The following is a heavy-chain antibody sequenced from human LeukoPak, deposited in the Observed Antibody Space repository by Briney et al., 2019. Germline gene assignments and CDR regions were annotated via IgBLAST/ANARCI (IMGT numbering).Heavy chain of an antibody. V-gene: IGHV1-69*13. J-gene: IGHJ4*02. CDR2: IIPIFGSA. D-gene: IGHD5-24*01. CDR3: ARVAHRKGYNFDY. Sequence: ASVRDSCKASGWTHRSDAISWVRQAPGQWREWMGRIIPIFGSANYAQKFQGRVTVTADESTSTAYMELSSLRSEDTAVYYCARVAHRKGYNFDYWGQETLVTVSS. CDR1: GWTHRSDA.